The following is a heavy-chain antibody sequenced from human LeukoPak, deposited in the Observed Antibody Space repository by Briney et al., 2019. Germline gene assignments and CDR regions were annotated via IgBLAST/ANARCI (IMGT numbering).Heavy chain of an antibody. Sequence: PGGSLRLSCAASGFTFSIYAMSWVRQAPGKGLEWVSGISGSSSHTLDADSVRGRFIISRDNSKNTLYLQMNSLRAEDAAVYYCAKDLIPTYGSGSYSVYWGQGTLVTVSS. J-gene: IGHJ4*02. D-gene: IGHD3-10*01. CDR1: GFTFSIYA. CDR3: AKDLIPTYGSGSYSVY. CDR2: ISGSSSHT. V-gene: IGHV3-23*01.